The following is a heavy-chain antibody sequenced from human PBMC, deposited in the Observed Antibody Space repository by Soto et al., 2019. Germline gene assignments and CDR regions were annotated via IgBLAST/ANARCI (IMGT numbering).Heavy chain of an antibody. V-gene: IGHV3-23*01. CDR2: ISGSGDST. D-gene: IGHD1-20*01. Sequence: GGSLRLSCAASGFTFSSYAMSWVRQAPGKGLEWVSTISGSGDSTYYADSVKGRFTISRDNSKNTLSLQMNSLRAEDTAIYYCVRYNWNDKNFGYWGQGTLVTAPQ. J-gene: IGHJ4*02. CDR3: VRYNWNDKNFGY. CDR1: GFTFSSYA.